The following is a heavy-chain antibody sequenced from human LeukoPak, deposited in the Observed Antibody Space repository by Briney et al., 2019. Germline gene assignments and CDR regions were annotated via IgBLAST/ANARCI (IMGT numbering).Heavy chain of an antibody. J-gene: IGHJ4*02. CDR2: IYYSGST. D-gene: IGHD5-24*01. CDR1: GGSISSYY. Sequence: PSETRSLTCTVPGGSISSYYWSWIRQPPGKGLEWIGYIYYSGSTNYNPSLKSRVTISVDTSKNQFSLKLSSVTAADTAVYYCARGGDGYTEYYFDYWGQGTLVTVSS. CDR3: ARGGDGYTEYYFDY. V-gene: IGHV4-59*08.